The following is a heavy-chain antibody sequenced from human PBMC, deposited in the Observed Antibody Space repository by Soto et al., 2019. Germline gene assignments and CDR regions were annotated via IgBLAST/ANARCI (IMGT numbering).Heavy chain of an antibody. J-gene: IGHJ4*02. D-gene: IGHD2-21*01. CDR3: AKGSRMWTPGY. Sequence: QVQLVQSGAEVKKPGASVKVFCKASGYTFTDYAIHWVRQAPGQRLELMGWIAPGNGNTKYSQNFQGRVTITRDTSATTAYMELSSLRSEDTAVYYCAKGSRMWTPGYWGQGTLVTVSS. V-gene: IGHV1-3*01. CDR1: GYTFTDYA. CDR2: IAPGNGNT.